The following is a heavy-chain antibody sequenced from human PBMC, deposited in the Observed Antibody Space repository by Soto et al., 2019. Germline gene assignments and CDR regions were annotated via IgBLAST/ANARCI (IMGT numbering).Heavy chain of an antibody. CDR1: GGSFSGYY. J-gene: IGHJ5*02. CDR2: INHSGNT. Sequence: SETLSLTCAVYGGSFSGYYWSWIRQPPGKGLEWIGEINHSGNTNYNPSLKSRVTISVDTSKNQFSLKLSSVTAADTAVYYCARVPGDFWSGYYSWFDPWGQGTLVTVSS. CDR3: ARVPGDFWSGYYSWFDP. V-gene: IGHV4-34*01. D-gene: IGHD3-3*01.